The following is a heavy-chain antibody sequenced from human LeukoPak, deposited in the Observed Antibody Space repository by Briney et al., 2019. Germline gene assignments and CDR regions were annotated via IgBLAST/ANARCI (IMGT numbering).Heavy chain of an antibody. J-gene: IGHJ4*02. CDR1: GFTFSSYE. V-gene: IGHV3-48*03. D-gene: IGHD6-13*01. CDR3: AKVFKSSSWYEAPDDY. CDR2: ISSSGSTI. Sequence: GGSLRLSCAASGFTFSSYEMNWVRQAPGKGLEWVSYISSSGSTIYYADSVKGRFTISRDNSKNTLYLQMNSLRAEDTAVYYCAKVFKSSSWYEAPDDYWGQGTLVTVSS.